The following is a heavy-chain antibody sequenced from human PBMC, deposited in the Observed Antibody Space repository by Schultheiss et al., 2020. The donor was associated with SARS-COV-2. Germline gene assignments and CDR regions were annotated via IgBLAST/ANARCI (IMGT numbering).Heavy chain of an antibody. CDR3: ARGGLTTAPEYNWFDP. J-gene: IGHJ5*02. V-gene: IGHV4-31*01. CDR2: IYYSGST. CDR1: GGSISSGGYY. Sequence: LRLSCTVSGGSISSGGYYWSWIRQHPGKGLEWIGYIYYSGSTYYNPSLKSLVTISVDTSKNQFSLKLSSVTAADTAVYYCARGGLTTAPEYNWFDPWGQGTLVTVSS. D-gene: IGHD4-17*01.